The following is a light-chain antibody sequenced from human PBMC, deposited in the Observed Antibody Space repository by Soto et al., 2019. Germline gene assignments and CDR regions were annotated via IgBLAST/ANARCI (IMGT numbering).Light chain of an antibody. CDR1: SGHNTYS. Sequence: QLVLTQSPSASASLGASVKLTCTLSSGHNTYSIAWHQQQPEKGPRFLMKLKSDGSHSRGDGIPDRFSGSSSGAERYLTISSRQSEDEADYYCQTWATGIQVFGGGTTVTVL. J-gene: IGLJ2*01. CDR2: LKSDGSH. V-gene: IGLV4-69*01. CDR3: QTWATGIQV.